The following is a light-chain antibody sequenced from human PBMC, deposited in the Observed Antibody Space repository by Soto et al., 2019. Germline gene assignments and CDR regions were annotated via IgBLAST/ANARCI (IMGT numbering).Light chain of an antibody. CDR2: GAS. V-gene: IGKV3-15*01. CDR1: QSVGTN. CDR3: QQYIGWPRT. Sequence: EIVMTQSPAILSVSPGETATLSCRASQSVGTNLAWFQHKPGQAPRLLIYGASTSASGIPASFSGSGSGTDFTLTISSLQSTDFGVYYCQQYIGWPRTFGQGTKVDIK. J-gene: IGKJ1*01.